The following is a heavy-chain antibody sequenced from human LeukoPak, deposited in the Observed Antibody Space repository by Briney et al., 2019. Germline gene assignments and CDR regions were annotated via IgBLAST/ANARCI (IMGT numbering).Heavy chain of an antibody. CDR2: INPNSGGT. J-gene: IGHJ4*02. V-gene: IGHV1-2*02. CDR1: GYTFTGYY. Sequence: GASVKVSCKASGYTFTGYYMHWVRQAPGQGLEWMGWINPNSGGTNYAQKFQGRGSMTRDTSISTAYMELSRLRSDDTAVYYCARGYGYDSSGYYDPEFDYWGQGTLVTVFS. D-gene: IGHD3-22*01. CDR3: ARGYGYDSSGYYDPEFDY.